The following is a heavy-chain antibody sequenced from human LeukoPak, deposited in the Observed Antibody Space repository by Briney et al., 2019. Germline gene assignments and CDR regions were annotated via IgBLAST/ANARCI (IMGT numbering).Heavy chain of an antibody. CDR1: GFSFSSYW. CDR3: ARDGRDERNARYFLDY. CDR2: IKKDGSEK. J-gene: IGHJ4*02. Sequence: PGGSLRLSCTASGFSFSSYWMTWVRQAPGKGLEWVASIKKDGSEKHYVDSVKGRLTISRDNAKNSLDLQINSLRVEDTAVYYCARDGRDERNARYFLDYWGQGTLVTVSS. D-gene: IGHD5-24*01. V-gene: IGHV3-7*01.